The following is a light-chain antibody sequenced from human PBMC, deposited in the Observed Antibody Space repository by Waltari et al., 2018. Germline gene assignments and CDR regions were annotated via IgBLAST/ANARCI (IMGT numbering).Light chain of an antibody. V-gene: IGLV2-8*01. Sequence: QSALTQPSPASGSPGQSITIPCPGTSRDVGYFAPWYQQHQGKAPNLMISEVTKRPSGVPDRFSGSKSGNPASLTVSGLQAEDEADYYCSSYAGSNNLVFGGGTKLTVL. CDR2: EVT. CDR1: SRDVGYF. CDR3: SSYAGSNNLV. J-gene: IGLJ2*01.